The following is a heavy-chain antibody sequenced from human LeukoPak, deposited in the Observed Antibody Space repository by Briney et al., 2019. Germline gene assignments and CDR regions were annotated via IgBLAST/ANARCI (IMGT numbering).Heavy chain of an antibody. V-gene: IGHV4-39*07. CDR2: IYYSGST. CDR1: GGSISSSSYY. D-gene: IGHD6-13*01. CDR3: ARGYSSSWYSFPYYFDY. J-gene: IGHJ4*02. Sequence: PSETLSLTCTVSGGSISSSSYYWGWIRQPPGKGLEWIGSIYYSGSTNYNPSLKSRVTISVDTSKNQFSLKLSSVTAADTAVYYCARGYSSSWYSFPYYFDYWGQGTLVTVSS.